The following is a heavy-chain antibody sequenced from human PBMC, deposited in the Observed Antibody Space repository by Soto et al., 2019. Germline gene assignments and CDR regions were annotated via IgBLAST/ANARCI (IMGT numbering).Heavy chain of an antibody. D-gene: IGHD2-15*01. V-gene: IGHV1-69*06. CDR3: ATDCYWSGVSWQDARFDS. CDR2: IIPLFGTT. J-gene: IGHJ5*01. CDR1: GDTFSSYA. Sequence: QVQLVQSGTEVKKPGSSVKVSCKASGDTFSSYAISWVRQAPGQGLKWMGGIIPLFGTTNYATNSQGRVTISTDKVTSPAYMVLTSLASEDTALYSCATDCYWSGVSWQDARFDSWGQATLGFVS.